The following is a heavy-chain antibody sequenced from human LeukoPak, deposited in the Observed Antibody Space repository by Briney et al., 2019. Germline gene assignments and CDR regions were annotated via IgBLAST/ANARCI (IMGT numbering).Heavy chain of an antibody. V-gene: IGHV3-23*01. J-gene: IGHJ4*02. D-gene: IGHD1-26*01. CDR2: ISASGHAT. CDR3: AKWPEGATPKFHH. Sequence: AGGSLSLSGAASGLTFSSYAMSWVRQAPGKGLKAPGKGLEWVPTISASGHATYYPDSVRGRFTISRDNSKSTLHLQMDSLRAEDSALYYCAKWPEGATPKFHHWGQGTLVTVSS. CDR1: GLTFSSYA.